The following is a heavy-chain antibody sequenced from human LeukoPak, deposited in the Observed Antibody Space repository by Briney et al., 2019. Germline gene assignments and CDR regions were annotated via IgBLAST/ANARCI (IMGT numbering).Heavy chain of an antibody. CDR3: TTDDGSGTRGVP. CDR2: IKSKTDGGTT. V-gene: IGHV3-15*01. CDR1: GFTFSSYW. J-gene: IGHJ5*02. D-gene: IGHD3-10*01. Sequence: GGSLRLSCAASGFTFSSYWMHWVRQAPGKGLVWVGRIKSKTDGGTTDYAAPVKGRFTISRDDSKNTLYLQMNSLKTEDTAVYYCTTDDGSGTRGVPWGQGTLVTVSS.